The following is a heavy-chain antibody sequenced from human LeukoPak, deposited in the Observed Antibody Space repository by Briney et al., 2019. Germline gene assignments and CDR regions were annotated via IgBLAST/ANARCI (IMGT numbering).Heavy chain of an antibody. J-gene: IGHJ4*02. D-gene: IGHD5-18*01. CDR3: AKDDGWIQFNS. Sequence: QPGGSLRLSCVGSGFTFSRHGLNWVRRAPGKGLEWVSGISPGGDITYYAESVKGRFFISRDNSKNTVILQMHSLRAEDTAIYYCAKDDGWIQFNSWGQGTLVTVSS. CDR2: ISPGGDIT. CDR1: GFTFSRHG. V-gene: IGHV3-23*01.